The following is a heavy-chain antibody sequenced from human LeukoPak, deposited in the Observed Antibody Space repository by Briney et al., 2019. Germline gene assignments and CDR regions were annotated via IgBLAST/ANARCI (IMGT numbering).Heavy chain of an antibody. V-gene: IGHV3-23*01. J-gene: IGHJ4*02. D-gene: IGHD1-26*01. CDR1: GFTFSSYA. CDR3: AKVLMGTTVFYPLDY. CDR2: VSGSGGST. Sequence: LPGGSLRLSCAASGFTFSSYAMTWVRQAPGKGLEWVSAVSGSGGSTYYADSVKGRFTVSRDNSKNTLSLQMNSLRAEDTAVYYCAKVLMGTTVFYPLDYWGQGTLLTVSS.